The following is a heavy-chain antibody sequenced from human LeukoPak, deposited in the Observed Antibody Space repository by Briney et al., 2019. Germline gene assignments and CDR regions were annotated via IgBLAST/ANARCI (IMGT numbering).Heavy chain of an antibody. CDR3: ASNRRTVAGTLVNYFDY. Sequence: SVKVSCKASGGTFSSYAIGWVRQAPGQGLEWMGRIIPIFGTANYAQKFQGRVTITTDESTSTAYMELSSLRSEDTAVYYCASNRRTVAGTLVNYFDYWGQGTLVTVSS. CDR1: GGTFSSYA. V-gene: IGHV1-69*05. D-gene: IGHD6-19*01. CDR2: IIPIFGTA. J-gene: IGHJ4*02.